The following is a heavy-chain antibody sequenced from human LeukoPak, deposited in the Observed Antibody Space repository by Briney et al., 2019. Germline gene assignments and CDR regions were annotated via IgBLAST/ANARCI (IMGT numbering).Heavy chain of an antibody. CDR3: ARLIGSGWYYGYFDY. D-gene: IGHD6-19*01. CDR1: GGSISSYY. V-gene: IGHV4-39*01. J-gene: IGHJ4*02. Sequence: SETLSLTCTVSGGSISSYYWGWLRQPPGKGLEWIGSIYYSGSTYYNPSLKSRVTISVDTSKNQFSLKLSSVAAADTAVYYCARLIGSGWYYGYFDYWGQGTLVTVSS. CDR2: IYYSGST.